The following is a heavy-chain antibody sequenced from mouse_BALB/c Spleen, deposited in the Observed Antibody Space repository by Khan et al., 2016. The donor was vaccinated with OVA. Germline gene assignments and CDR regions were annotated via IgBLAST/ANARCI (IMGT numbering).Heavy chain of an antibody. Sequence: EVQLVESGPGLVKPSQSLSLTCTVTGYSITSDYAWNWIRQFPGNKLEWMGYISYSGRSNHNHSPKSLISITRNTTKNQFFQQLKSVPTEDTATYDCARSVTITTVVATDFDYWGQGTTLTVSA. V-gene: IGHV3-2*02. D-gene: IGHD1-1*01. CDR1: GYSITSDYA. CDR3: ARSVTITTVVATDFDY. J-gene: IGHJ2*01. CDR2: ISYSGRS.